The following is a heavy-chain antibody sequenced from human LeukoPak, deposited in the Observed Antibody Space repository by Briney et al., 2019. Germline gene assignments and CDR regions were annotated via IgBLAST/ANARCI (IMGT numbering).Heavy chain of an antibody. CDR1: GGSISSYS. CDR3: ARWISVGAINFDY. V-gene: IGHV4-59*01. J-gene: IGHJ4*02. Sequence: SETLSLTCTVSGGSISSYSWSWIRQPPGKGLEWIGYIYYSGSTNYNPSRKRRVTISVDTSKNQFSLKLSSVTAADTAVYYCARWISVGAINFDYWGQGTLVTVSS. D-gene: IGHD1-26*01. CDR2: IYYSGST.